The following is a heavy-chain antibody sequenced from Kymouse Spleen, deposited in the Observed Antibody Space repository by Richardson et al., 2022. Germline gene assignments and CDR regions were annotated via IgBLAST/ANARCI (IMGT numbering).Heavy chain of an antibody. CDR3: TTGGYSSGWPFDY. J-gene: IGHJ4*02. D-gene: IGHD6-19*01. CDR1: GFTFSNAW. V-gene: IGHV3-15*01. Sequence: EVQLVESGGGLVKPGGSLRLSCAASGFTFSNAWMSWVRQAPGKGLEWVGRIKSKTDGGTTDYAAPVKGRFTISRDDSKNTLYLQMNSLKTEDTAVYYCTTGGYSSGWPFDYWGQGTLVTVSS. CDR2: IKSKTDGGTT.